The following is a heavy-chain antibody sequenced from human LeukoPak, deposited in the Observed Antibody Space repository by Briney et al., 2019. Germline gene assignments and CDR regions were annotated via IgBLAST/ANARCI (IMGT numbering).Heavy chain of an antibody. CDR1: GFTFSSYW. CDR2: IKQDGSEK. CDR3: ARDGRGYYL. Sequence: GGSLRLSCAAPGFTFSSYWMSWVRQAPGKGLEWVASIKQDGSEKYYVDSVKGRFTISRDNAKNSLYLQMNSLRAEDTAVYYCARDGRGYYLWGQGTLVTVSS. V-gene: IGHV3-7*01. J-gene: IGHJ5*02. D-gene: IGHD3-22*01.